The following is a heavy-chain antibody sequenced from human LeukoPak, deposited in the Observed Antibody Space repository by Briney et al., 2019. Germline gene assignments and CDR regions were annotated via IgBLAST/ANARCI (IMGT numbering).Heavy chain of an antibody. Sequence: SETLSLTCTVSGGSISSYYWSWVRQPPGKGLEWMGYIYYSGSTNYNPSLKSRVTISVDTSKNQFSLKLSSVTAADTAVYYCARTQYGGYVNYWGQGTLVTVSS. CDR2: IYYSGST. CDR3: ARTQYGGYVNY. J-gene: IGHJ4*02. CDR1: GGSISSYY. V-gene: IGHV4-59*08. D-gene: IGHD4/OR15-4a*01.